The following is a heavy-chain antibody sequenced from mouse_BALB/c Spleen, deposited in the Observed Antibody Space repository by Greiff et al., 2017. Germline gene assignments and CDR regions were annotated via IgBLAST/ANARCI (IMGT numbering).Heavy chain of an antibody. CDR2: IYPSDSYT. CDR1: GYTFTSYW. J-gene: IGHJ4*01. D-gene: IGHD2-1*01. CDR3: TGGNYGYYAMDY. Sequence: VQLQQPGAELVRPGASVKLSCKASGYTFTSYWINWVKQRPGQGLEWIGNIYPSDSYTNYNQKFKDKATLTVDKSSSTAYMQLSSPTSEDSAVYYCTGGNYGYYAMDYWGQGTSVTVSS. V-gene: IGHV1-69*02.